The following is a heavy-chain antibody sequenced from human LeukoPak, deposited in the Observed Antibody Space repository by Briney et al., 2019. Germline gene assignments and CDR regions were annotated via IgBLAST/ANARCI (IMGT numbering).Heavy chain of an antibody. CDR1: EFTFSNYW. CDR3: ARDPDSGGYSTFQL. J-gene: IGHJ1*01. CDR2: IKGGGSST. V-gene: IGHV3-74*01. D-gene: IGHD3-22*01. Sequence: GGSLRLSCAASEFTFSNYWMHWVRQAPGKGLVWVSRIKGGGSSTTYADSVKGRFTISRDNARKMLYLQMNSLRAEDTAVYYCARDPDSGGYSTFQLWGQGTLVTVSS.